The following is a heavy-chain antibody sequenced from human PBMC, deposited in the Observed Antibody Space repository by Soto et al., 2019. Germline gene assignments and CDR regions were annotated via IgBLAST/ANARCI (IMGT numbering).Heavy chain of an antibody. CDR1: GVTFSSYG. V-gene: IGHV3-33*01. Sequence: GGSLRLSCAASGVTFSSYGMHWVRQAPGKGLEWVAVIWYDGSNKYYADSVKGRFTISRDNSKNTLYLQMNSLRAEATAVYYCARDPGRLWFGELYYYYYMDVWGKGTTVTVSS. J-gene: IGHJ6*03. CDR2: IWYDGSNK. D-gene: IGHD3-10*01. CDR3: ARDPGRLWFGELYYYYYMDV.